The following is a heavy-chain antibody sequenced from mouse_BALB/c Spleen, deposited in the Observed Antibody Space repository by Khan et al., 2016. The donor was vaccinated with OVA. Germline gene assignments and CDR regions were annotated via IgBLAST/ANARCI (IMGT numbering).Heavy chain of an antibody. CDR1: GDSITSGY. Sequence: EVQLQESGPSLVKPSQTLSLTCSVTGDSITSGYWNWIRKFPGNKLEYMGYISYSGSTYYNPSFKSRLSITRDTSKNQHYLQLNSMTTEDSATYYCAGTSYYGNYYFDYWGQGTTLTVSS. CDR3: AGTSYYGNYYFDY. CDR2: ISYSGST. V-gene: IGHV3-8*02. J-gene: IGHJ2*01. D-gene: IGHD2-10*01.